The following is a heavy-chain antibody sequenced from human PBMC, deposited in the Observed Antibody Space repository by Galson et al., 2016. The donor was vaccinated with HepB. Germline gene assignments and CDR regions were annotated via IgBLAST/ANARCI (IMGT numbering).Heavy chain of an antibody. J-gene: IGHJ4*02. CDR2: IGGGRGDT. V-gene: IGHV3-23*01. D-gene: IGHD2-15*01. CDR1: GFTFDSYS. Sequence: SLRLSCAASGFTFDSYSMDWVRQAPGKGLEWVSVIGGGRGDTYYADSVKGRFTISRDNSKNTLYLQMNSLRAEDTAVYYCAKDEDFSRSWFYPDYWGQGTLVTVSS. CDR3: AKDEDFSRSWFYPDY.